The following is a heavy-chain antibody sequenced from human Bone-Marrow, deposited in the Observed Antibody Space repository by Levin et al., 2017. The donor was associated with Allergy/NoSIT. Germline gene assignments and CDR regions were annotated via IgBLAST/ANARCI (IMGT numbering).Heavy chain of an antibody. CDR1: GFTFSSYG. CDR2: ISYDGSNK. Sequence: LPGGSLRLSCAASGFTFSSYGMHWVRQAPGKGLDWVAVISYDGSNKFYADSVKGRFTISRDNSKNTLYLQMNSLRAEDTAVYYCAKDIITIFGVVMNYYGMDVWGQGTTVTVSS. V-gene: IGHV3-30*18. CDR3: AKDIITIFGVVMNYYGMDV. J-gene: IGHJ6*02. D-gene: IGHD3-3*01.